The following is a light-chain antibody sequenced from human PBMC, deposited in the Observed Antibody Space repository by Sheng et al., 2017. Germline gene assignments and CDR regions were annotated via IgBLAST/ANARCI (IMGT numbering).Light chain of an antibody. CDR1: SDDIGRYNY. CDR2: DVT. CDR3: CSYVSSSSYV. V-gene: IGLV2-14*03. J-gene: IGLJ1*01. Sequence: QSALTQPASVSGSPGQSITISCTGTSDDIGRYNYVSWYQQHPGRVPKVLIYDVTSRPSGISGRFSGSKSGNTASLTISGLQAEDEADYYCCSYVSSSSYVFGTGTKVTVL.